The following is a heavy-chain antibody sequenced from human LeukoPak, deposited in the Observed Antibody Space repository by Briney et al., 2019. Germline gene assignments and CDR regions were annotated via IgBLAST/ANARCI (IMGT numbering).Heavy chain of an antibody. CDR2: VYSGGDR. J-gene: IGHJ6*03. Sequence: GSLRLSCAASGFVVSSNYMSWVRQAPGKGLEWVSVVYSGGDRYYTDSVKGRFTISRDNSENTLYLQMNSLRAEDTAVYYCAGQLRLWGDYYMDVWGTGTTVTVSS. CDR3: AGQLRLWGDYYMDV. CDR1: GFVVSSNY. D-gene: IGHD3-3*01. V-gene: IGHV3-53*01.